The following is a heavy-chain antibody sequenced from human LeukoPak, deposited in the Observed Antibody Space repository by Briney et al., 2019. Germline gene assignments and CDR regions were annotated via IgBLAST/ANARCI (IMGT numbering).Heavy chain of an antibody. V-gene: IGHV4-38-2*02. J-gene: IGHJ4*02. Sequence: MPSGTLSLTCTVSGYSISSGYYWGWIRQPPGKGLEWIGSIYHSGSTYYNPSLKSRVTMSLDTSKNQFSLKLSSVTAADTAVYYCARGRRNYDSSGYYFPKDKYYFDYWGQGTLVTVSS. CDR2: IYHSGST. CDR1: GYSISSGYY. CDR3: ARGRRNYDSSGYYFPKDKYYFDY. D-gene: IGHD3-22*01.